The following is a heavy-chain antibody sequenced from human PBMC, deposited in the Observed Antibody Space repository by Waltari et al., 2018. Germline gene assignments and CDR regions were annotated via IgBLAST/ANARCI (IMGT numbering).Heavy chain of an antibody. Sequence: QLQLQESGPGLVKPSETLSLTCTVSGGSISSSSYYWGWIRQPPGKGREWIGSIYYSGSTYYTPSLKCRVTISVDTSKNQFSLKLSSVTAADTAVYYCAREYYDILTGWGQGTLVTVSS. D-gene: IGHD3-9*01. J-gene: IGHJ4*02. CDR2: IYYSGST. CDR1: GGSISSSSYY. V-gene: IGHV4-39*01. CDR3: AREYYDILTG.